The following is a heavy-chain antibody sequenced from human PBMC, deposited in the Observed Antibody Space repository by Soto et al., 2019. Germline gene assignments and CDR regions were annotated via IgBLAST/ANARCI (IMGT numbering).Heavy chain of an antibody. V-gene: IGHV6-1*01. CDR1: GDSVSSNSAG. Sequence: PSQTLSLTCAITGDSVSSNSAGWSWVRQSPSRGLKWLGRTYYRSKWYYEYAVSVRGRITINPDTSKNQYSLQLSSVTPEDTAVYFCARGEQYSGRIFDYWGQGTLVTVSS. J-gene: IGHJ4*01. D-gene: IGHD1-26*01. CDR3: ARGEQYSGRIFDY. CDR2: TYYRSKWYY.